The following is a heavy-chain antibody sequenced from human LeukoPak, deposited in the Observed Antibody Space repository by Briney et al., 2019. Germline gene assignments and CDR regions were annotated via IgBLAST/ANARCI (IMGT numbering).Heavy chain of an antibody. J-gene: IGHJ4*02. D-gene: IGHD3-3*01. V-gene: IGHV4-34*01. CDR3: ARGLNDSWTGENY. CDR2: INHSGST. CDR1: DGSFSGYY. Sequence: SETLSLTCAVYDGSFSGYYWSWTRQPPGKGLEWIGEINHSGSTNYNPSLKSGVTISLDTSKSQFSLKVRYVTAADTAVYYCARGLNDSWTGENYWGQGTLVTVSS.